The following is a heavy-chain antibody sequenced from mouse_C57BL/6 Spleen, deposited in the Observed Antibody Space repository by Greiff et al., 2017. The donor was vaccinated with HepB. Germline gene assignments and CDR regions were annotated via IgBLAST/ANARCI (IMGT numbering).Heavy chain of an antibody. Sequence: QVQLQQPGAELVKPGASVKLSCKASGYTFTSYWMQWVKQRPGQGLEWIGEIDPSDSYTNYTQKFKGKSTLHIDTSTSTAYMQLSSLTSEDSAVYYCARKRGNGNYFDYWGQGTTLTVSS. CDR2: IDPSDSYT. J-gene: IGHJ2*01. CDR3: ARKRGNGNYFDY. V-gene: IGHV1-50*01. CDR1: GYTFTSYW. D-gene: IGHD2-1*01.